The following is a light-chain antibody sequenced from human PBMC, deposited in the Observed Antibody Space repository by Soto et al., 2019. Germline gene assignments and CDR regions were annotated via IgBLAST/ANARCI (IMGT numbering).Light chain of an antibody. Sequence: QSVLTQPASVSGSPGQSITISCTGTSSDGGGYNYVSWYQQHPGKAPKLMIYDVSNRPSGVSNRFSGSKSGNTASLTISGLQAEDEADYYCISYTSSSTLVFGGGTKGTVL. CDR1: SSDGGGYNY. CDR2: DVS. J-gene: IGLJ2*01. CDR3: ISYTSSSTLV. V-gene: IGLV2-14*01.